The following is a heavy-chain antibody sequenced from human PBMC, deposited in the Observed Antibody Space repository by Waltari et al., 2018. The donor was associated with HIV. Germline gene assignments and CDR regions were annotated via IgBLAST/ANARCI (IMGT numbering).Heavy chain of an antibody. D-gene: IGHD3-22*01. CDR1: GGSISSSSYY. J-gene: IGHJ4*02. CDR3: ARAPPHYDSSGYISH. Sequence: QLQLQESGPGLVKPSETLSLTCTVSGGSISSSSYYWGWIRQPPGKGLEWIGSIYYSGSTYDNPSLKSRVTISVDTSKNQFSLKLSSVTAADTAVYYCARAPPHYDSSGYISHWGQGTLVTVSS. CDR2: IYYSGST. V-gene: IGHV4-39*07.